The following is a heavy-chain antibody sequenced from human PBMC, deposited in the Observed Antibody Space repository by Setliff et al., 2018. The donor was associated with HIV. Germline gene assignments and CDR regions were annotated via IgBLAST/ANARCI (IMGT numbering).Heavy chain of an antibody. CDR3: ARGSGHDKGSWFDP. D-gene: IGHD5-12*01. Sequence: GESLKISCKASGYTFSTYWIGWVRQKPGKGLGYMGIIYAGDSDARYSPSFQGQVTYSADKSISTVYLQWSSLKTSDTAMYYCARGSGHDKGSWFDPWGQGTLVTVSS. CDR2: IYAGDSDA. J-gene: IGHJ5*02. CDR1: GYTFSTYW. V-gene: IGHV5-51*01.